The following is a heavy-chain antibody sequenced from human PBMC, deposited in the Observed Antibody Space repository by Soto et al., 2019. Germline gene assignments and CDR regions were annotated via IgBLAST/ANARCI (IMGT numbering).Heavy chain of an antibody. CDR3: ASGLVTTLHY. Sequence: QLQLQESGSGLVTPSQTLSLTCAVSGGSISSGDYSWSWIRQPPGKGLEWIGYIYHSGSTYYNPSLKSRVTISVDRSKNQFSLKLSSVTAADTAVYYCASGLVTTLHYWGQGTLVTVSS. D-gene: IGHD4-17*01. V-gene: IGHV4-30-2*01. CDR1: GGSISSGDYS. J-gene: IGHJ4*02. CDR2: IYHSGST.